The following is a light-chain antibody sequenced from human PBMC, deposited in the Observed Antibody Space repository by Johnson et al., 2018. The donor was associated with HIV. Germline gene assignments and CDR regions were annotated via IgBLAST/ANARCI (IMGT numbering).Light chain of an antibody. J-gene: IGLJ1*01. CDR3: GTWDSSLSAGGV. V-gene: IGLV1-51*02. CDR1: SSNIGNNY. Sequence: QSVLTQPPSVSVAPGQKVTISCSGGSSNIGNNYVSWYQQLPRAAPKLLIYENSKRPSGIPDRFSGSKSGTSATLDITGLQTGDEADYYCGTWDSSLSAGGVFGTGTKVTVL. CDR2: ENS.